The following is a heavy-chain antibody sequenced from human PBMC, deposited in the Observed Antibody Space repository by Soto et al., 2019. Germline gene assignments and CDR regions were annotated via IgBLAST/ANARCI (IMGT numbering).Heavy chain of an antibody. CDR3: ARDSQSCSSTSCYSMDYLPWVRAFDI. V-gene: IGHV3-7*01. D-gene: IGHD2-2*01. CDR2: IKQDGSEK. CDR1: GFTFSSYW. Sequence: GGSLRLSCAASGFTFSSYWMSWVRQAPGKGLEWVANIKQDGSEKYYVDSVKGRFTISRDNAKNSLYLQMNSLRAEDTAVYYCARDSQSCSSTSCYSMDYLPWVRAFDIWGQGTMVTVSS. J-gene: IGHJ3*02.